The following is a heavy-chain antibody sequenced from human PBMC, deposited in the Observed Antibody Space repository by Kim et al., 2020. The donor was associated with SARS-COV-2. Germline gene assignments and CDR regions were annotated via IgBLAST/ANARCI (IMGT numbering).Heavy chain of an antibody. CDR3: ATDLWITFRQLLRGGHEYGLDI. CDR1: GETLTTFS. J-gene: IGHJ6*02. V-gene: IGHV1-24*01. D-gene: IGHD3-16*01. Sequence: ASVKVSCKLSGETLTTFSMHWVRLRPGKGLEWMGSFDPKDGKTRYAPKLEGRLLLTEDRSIETAYMELRSLKSEDTAIYYCATDLWITFRQLLRGGHEYGLDIWGQGTTVTVS. CDR2: FDPKDGKT.